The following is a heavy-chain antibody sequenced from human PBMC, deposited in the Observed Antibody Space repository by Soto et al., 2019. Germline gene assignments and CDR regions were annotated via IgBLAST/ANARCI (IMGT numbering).Heavy chain of an antibody. CDR2: INHSGST. J-gene: IGHJ4*02. CDR3: ASLPRGRGAYCSGGSCYRPARVFFDY. Sequence: SETLSLTCAVYGGSFSGYYWSWIRQPPGKGLEWIGEINHSGSTNYNPSLKSRVTISVDTSKNQFSLKLSSVTAADTAVYYCASLPRGRGAYCSGGSCYRPARVFFDYWGQGTLVTVSS. V-gene: IGHV4-34*01. D-gene: IGHD2-15*01. CDR1: GGSFSGYY.